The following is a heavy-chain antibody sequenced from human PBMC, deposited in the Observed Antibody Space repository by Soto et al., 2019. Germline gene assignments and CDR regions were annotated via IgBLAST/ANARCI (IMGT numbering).Heavy chain of an antibody. Sequence: VQLVESVGGLIQPGGSLRLSCTASGFTVSNNHMTWVRQAAGKGLELVSFVHGGGSTSYADSVKGRFTISRGNSKNALYLQMDSLRAEDTAIYYCAGRLTTAASLDYWGRGTLVTVSS. CDR3: AGRLTTAASLDY. D-gene: IGHD3-16*01. CDR1: GFTVSNNH. V-gene: IGHV3-53*01. CDR2: VHGGGST. J-gene: IGHJ4*02.